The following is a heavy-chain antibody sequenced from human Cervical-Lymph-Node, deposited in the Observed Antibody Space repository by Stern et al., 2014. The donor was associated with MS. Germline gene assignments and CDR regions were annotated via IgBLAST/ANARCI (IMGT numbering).Heavy chain of an antibody. CDR3: AAGIHGFHYDMAV. Sequence: EVQLEESGGGLVQPGRSLRLSCEASGLTFDDHAMFWVRQVPGKGLEWVSGITWKNGHLGYAESVKGRFTISRDNAKNSLYLDMNSLRTDDTAFYYCAAGIHGFHYDMAVWGPGTTVTVSS. CDR2: ITWKNGHL. V-gene: IGHV3-9*01. J-gene: IGHJ6*02. D-gene: IGHD5-24*01. CDR1: GLTFDDHA.